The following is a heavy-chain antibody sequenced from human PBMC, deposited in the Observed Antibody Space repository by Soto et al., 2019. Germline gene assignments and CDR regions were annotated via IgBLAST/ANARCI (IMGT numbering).Heavy chain of an antibody. J-gene: IGHJ4*01. CDR1: GFTFSSSA. Sequence: PGGSLRLSCAASGFTFSSSARSWVRQAPGKGLEWVSSIDTVLTTYYADSLKGQFTISRDNSKNTVYLQMHSLRTDDTAVYYCAKDQWELLHWGQGILVTGLL. V-gene: IGHV3-23*01. D-gene: IGHD1-26*01. CDR3: AKDQWELLH. CDR2: IDTVLTT.